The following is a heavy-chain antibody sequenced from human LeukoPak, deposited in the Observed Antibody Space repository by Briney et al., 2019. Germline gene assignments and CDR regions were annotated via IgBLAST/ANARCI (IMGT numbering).Heavy chain of an antibody. Sequence: GGSLRLSCADSGFRFSSYGICRVRQAPGKGLEWVSGISGSGGTTYYSDSVKGRFTISRYNSKNTLFLQMSSLRAEDTALYYCAKGFGGLIWHTVDHFDYWGQGTIVTVSS. CDR2: ISGSGGTT. V-gene: IGHV3-23*01. CDR1: GFRFSSYG. D-gene: IGHD3-16*02. J-gene: IGHJ3*01. CDR3: AKGFGGLIWHTVDHFDY.